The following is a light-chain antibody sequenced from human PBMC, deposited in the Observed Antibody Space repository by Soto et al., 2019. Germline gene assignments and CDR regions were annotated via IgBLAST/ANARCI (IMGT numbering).Light chain of an antibody. J-gene: IGLJ1*01. CDR1: SRDVGAYNY. Sequence: QSALTQPASVSGSPGQSITISCTGTSRDVGAYNYVSWYQQYPGKAPKLIIYEVSNRPSGVSNRFSGSKSGNTASLTISGLQAEDEAEYYCSSYTSSSTLVFASGTKVTVL. CDR2: EVS. CDR3: SSYTSSSTLV. V-gene: IGLV2-14*01.